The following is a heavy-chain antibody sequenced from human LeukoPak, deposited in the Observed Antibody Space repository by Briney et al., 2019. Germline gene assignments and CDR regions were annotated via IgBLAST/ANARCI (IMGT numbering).Heavy chain of an antibody. CDR2: IIPIFGTA. CDR1: GGTFSSYA. J-gene: IGHJ4*02. V-gene: IGHV1-69*13. Sequence: ASVKVSCKASGGTFSSYAISWVRQAPGQGLEWMGGIIPIFGTANYAQKFQGRVTITADESTSTAYMELSSLRSEDTAVYYCSRAPPPKGYCSSTSCYTAFDYWGQGTLVTVSS. D-gene: IGHD2-2*02. CDR3: SRAPPPKGYCSSTSCYTAFDY.